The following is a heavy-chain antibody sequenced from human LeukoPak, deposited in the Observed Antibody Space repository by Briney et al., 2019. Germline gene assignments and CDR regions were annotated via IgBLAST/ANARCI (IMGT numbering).Heavy chain of an antibody. CDR3: VRKASYYDSSEDGYFDL. CDR2: ISSSGGTT. J-gene: IGHJ2*01. CDR1: GFTFSSYA. D-gene: IGHD3-22*01. V-gene: IGHV3-23*01. Sequence: GSLRLSCAASGFTFSSYAMTWVRQAPGKGLEWVLGISSSGGTTYHADSVKGRFTISRDNSKNTLYLQMNSLRAEDTAVYYCVRKASYYDSSEDGYFDLWGRGTLVTVSS.